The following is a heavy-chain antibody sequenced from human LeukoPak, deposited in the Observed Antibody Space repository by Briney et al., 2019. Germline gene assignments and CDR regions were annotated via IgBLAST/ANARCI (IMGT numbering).Heavy chain of an antibody. Sequence: ASVKVSCKASGYTFTGYYMHWVRQAPGQGLEWMGWINPNSGGTNYAQKFQGRVTMTRDTSISTAYMELSRLRSDDTAVYYCARDLGQLWLFGPDYWGQGTLVTVSS. CDR1: GYTFTGYY. CDR2: INPNSGGT. V-gene: IGHV1-2*02. CDR3: ARDLGQLWLFGPDY. D-gene: IGHD5-18*01. J-gene: IGHJ4*02.